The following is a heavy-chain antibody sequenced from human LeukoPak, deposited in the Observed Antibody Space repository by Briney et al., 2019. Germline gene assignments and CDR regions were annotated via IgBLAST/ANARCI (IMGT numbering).Heavy chain of an antibody. Sequence: SVNSACNASGVSFSSYAIICVLHAPGQRHKSMGGIIAFFGTANYAQQFERKVTITADKTTRTAYMELSRVRSEDPAVYYCARVMFGEGFDYWGQGTLVTVSS. J-gene: IGHJ4*02. CDR3: ARVMFGEGFDY. CDR2: IIAFFGTA. V-gene: IGHV1-69*06. CDR1: GVSFSSYA. D-gene: IGHD3-10*02.